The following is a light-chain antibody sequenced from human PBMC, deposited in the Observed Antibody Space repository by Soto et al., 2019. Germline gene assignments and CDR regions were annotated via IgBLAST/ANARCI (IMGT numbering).Light chain of an antibody. CDR1: QSISTW. Sequence: DIQMTQSPSTLSASVGDRVTITCRASQSISTWLAWYQQKPGNAPKLLIFDASNLESGVPSRFSVSGSETEFTLTIDSLQPDDFATYYCQQYNSDSRTFGQGTELDIK. V-gene: IGKV1-5*01. J-gene: IGKJ1*01. CDR2: DAS. CDR3: QQYNSDSRT.